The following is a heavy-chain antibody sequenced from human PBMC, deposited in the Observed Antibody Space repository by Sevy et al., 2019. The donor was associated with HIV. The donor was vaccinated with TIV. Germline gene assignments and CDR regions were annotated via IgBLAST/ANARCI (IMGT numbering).Heavy chain of an antibody. CDR1: GFTFTSYA. CDR2: ISGSARST. CDR3: AKDRVSGTYYTGDFDY. D-gene: IGHD3-10*01. Sequence: GGSLRLSCAASGFTFTSYAMSWVRQAPGKGLEWVSAISGSARSTYYADSVKGRFTISRDNSKNTLYLLINSLRAEDTAIYYCAKDRVSGTYYTGDFDYWGQGTLVTVSS. V-gene: IGHV3-23*01. J-gene: IGHJ4*02.